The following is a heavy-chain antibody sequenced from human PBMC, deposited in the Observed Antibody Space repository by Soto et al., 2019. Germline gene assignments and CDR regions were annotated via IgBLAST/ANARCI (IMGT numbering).Heavy chain of an antibody. CDR3: ARRGTPIDY. CDR1: GYTFTNFG. V-gene: IGHV1-18*01. CDR2: ISAYNGNT. J-gene: IGHJ4*02. Sequence: QVQLVQSGAEVKKPGASVKVSCKASGYTFTNFGISWVRQAPGQGLEWMGWISAYNGNTNYAQNFQGRVTMTTDTSPSTPYLALRTLRSDDTAVYYCARRGTPIDYWAQGTLVTVSS. D-gene: IGHD3-16*01.